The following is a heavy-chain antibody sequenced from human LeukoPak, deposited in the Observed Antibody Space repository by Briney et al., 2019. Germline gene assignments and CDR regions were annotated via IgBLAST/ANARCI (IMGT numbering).Heavy chain of an antibody. CDR2: ISAYNGNT. CDR1: GYTFTSYG. D-gene: IGHD2-2*01. V-gene: IGHV1-18*01. CDR3: ARTDIVVVPAARPHYYYGMDV. Sequence: ASVKVSCKASGYTFTSYGISWVRQAPGQGLEWMGWISAYNGNTNYAQKLQGRVTMTTDTSTSTAYMELRSLRSDDTAVYHCARTDIVVVPAARPHYYYGMDVWGQGTTVTVSS. J-gene: IGHJ6*02.